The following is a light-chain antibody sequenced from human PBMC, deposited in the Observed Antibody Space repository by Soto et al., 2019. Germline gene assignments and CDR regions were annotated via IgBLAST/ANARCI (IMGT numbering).Light chain of an antibody. CDR1: QTLNNY. J-gene: IGKJ4*01. CDR2: AAS. CDR3: QQSFSPLLT. V-gene: IGKV1-39*01. Sequence: DIQMTQSPSSVSASVGDRVTITCRASQTLNNYLTWFQQKPGKAHKVLIYAASTLQSGVPSRFSGSGSGAEFTLTISSLQTEDFATYYCQQSFSPLLTFGGGTKVEIK.